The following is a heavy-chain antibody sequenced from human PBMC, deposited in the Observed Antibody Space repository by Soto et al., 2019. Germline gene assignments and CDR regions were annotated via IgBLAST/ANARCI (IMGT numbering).Heavy chain of an antibody. CDR2: ISFDGSTK. CDR1: GFTFSKFG. D-gene: IGHD3-22*01. V-gene: IGHV3-33*05. J-gene: IGHJ4*02. CDR3: ASDATKGYYYDRRGIGSPFDY. Sequence: QVQLVESGGGVVQPGRSLRLSCAASGFTFSKFGMHWVRQAPGKGLEWLAVISFDGSTKYHADSVKGRFTVSRDNSKNTLYLQMNSLRADDTAVYHCASDATKGYYYDRRGIGSPFDYWGQGTLVTVSS.